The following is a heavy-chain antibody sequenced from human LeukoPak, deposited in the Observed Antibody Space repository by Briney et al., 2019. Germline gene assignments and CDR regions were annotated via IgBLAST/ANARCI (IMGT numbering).Heavy chain of an antibody. J-gene: IGHJ4*02. CDR3: ATKQYYDFWSGPLNYFDY. CDR2: ISSSSSYI. D-gene: IGHD3-3*01. CDR1: GFTFSSYS. Sequence: GGSLRLSCAASGFTFSSYSMNWVRQAPGKGLEWVSPISSSSSYIYYADSVKSRFTISRDNAKNSLYLQMNSLRAEDTAVYYCATKQYYDFWSGPLNYFDYWGQGTLVTVSS. V-gene: IGHV3-21*01.